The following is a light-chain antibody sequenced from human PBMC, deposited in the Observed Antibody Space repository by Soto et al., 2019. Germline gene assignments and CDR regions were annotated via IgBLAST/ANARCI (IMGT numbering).Light chain of an antibody. CDR2: KAS. CDR1: QSISSW. J-gene: IGKJ1*01. CDR3: QQYNSFPWT. Sequence: DIQMTQSPSTLSASVGDRVTITCRASQSISSWLAWYQQKPGEAPKVLIYKASSLESGVPARFSGSGSGTEFTLTISSLQPYDSATYYCQQYNSFPWTFGQGTQVEIK. V-gene: IGKV1-5*03.